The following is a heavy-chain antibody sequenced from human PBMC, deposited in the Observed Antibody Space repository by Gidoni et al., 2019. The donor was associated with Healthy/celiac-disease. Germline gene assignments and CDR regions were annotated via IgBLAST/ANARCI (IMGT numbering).Heavy chain of an antibody. D-gene: IGHD3-3*01. CDR1: GGPASRSA. J-gene: IGHJ4*02. V-gene: IGHV1-69*01. Sequence: VQLVQPGAEVKKPGSSAKVSGKASGGPASRSAISWVRQAPGQGLEWMGGIIPIFGTTNYAQKLQGRVTITTDESTSTAYMELSSLRSEDTAVYYCARRGRSLVFGPLRYWGQGTLVTVSS. CDR2: IIPIFGTT. CDR3: ARRGRSLVFGPLRY.